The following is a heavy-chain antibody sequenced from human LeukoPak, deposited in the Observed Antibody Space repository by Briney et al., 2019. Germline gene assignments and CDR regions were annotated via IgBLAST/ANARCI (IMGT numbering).Heavy chain of an antibody. J-gene: IGHJ4*02. CDR2: IIPVFGTA. CDR3: ARERDGYNHGVFDY. Sequence: SVKVSCKASGGTFSSYAISWVRQAPGQGLEWMGGIIPVFGTANYAQKFQGRVTITADESTSTAYMELSSLRSEDTAVYYCARERDGYNHGVFDYWGQGTLVTVSS. V-gene: IGHV1-69*13. D-gene: IGHD5-24*01. CDR1: GGTFSSYA.